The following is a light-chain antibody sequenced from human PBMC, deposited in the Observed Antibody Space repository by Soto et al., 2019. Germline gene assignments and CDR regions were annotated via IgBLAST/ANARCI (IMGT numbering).Light chain of an antibody. CDR2: EVN. Sequence: QSALTQPPSASGSPGQSVTISCTGTSNDVGGYNYVSWYQQRPGKAPKLMIYEVNKRPSGVPERFSGSKFGNTASLSDAGPQAEDEAYYYCSSFAVSNSFVFGTGTKLTVL. J-gene: IGLJ1*01. V-gene: IGLV2-8*01. CDR1: SNDVGGYNY. CDR3: SSFAVSNSFV.